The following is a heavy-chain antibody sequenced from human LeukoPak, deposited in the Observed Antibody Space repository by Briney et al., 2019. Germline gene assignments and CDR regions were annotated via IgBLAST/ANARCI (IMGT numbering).Heavy chain of an antibody. J-gene: IGHJ3*02. V-gene: IGHV3-23*01. CDR2: ISGSGGST. CDR1: GFTFSSYA. Sequence: GGSLRLSCAASGFTFSSYAMSWVRQAPGKGLEWVSAISGSGGSTYYAVSVKGRFTISRDNSKNTMYLQMNSLRAEDTAVYYCASPYDYGDHYLDALHIWGQGTIVTVSS. D-gene: IGHD4-17*01. CDR3: ASPYDYGDHYLDALHI.